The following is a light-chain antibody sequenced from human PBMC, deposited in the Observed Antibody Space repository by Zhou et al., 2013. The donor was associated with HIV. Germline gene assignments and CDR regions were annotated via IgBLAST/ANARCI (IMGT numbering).Light chain of an antibody. V-gene: IGKV1-39*01. J-gene: IGKJ4*01. CDR1: QDISNY. CDR2: AAS. Sequence: DVQLTQSPPTLSASVGDKVTITCQASQDISNYLNWYQQKPGKAPKLLIYAASSLQSGVPSRFSGSGSGTDFTLTISSLQPEYIATYYCQQSYSTLSLTFGGGTKVEIK. CDR3: QQSYSTLSLT.